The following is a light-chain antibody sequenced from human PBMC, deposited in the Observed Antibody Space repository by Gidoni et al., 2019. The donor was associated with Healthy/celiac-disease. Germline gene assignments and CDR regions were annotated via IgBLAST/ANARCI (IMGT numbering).Light chain of an antibody. V-gene: IGKV1-27*01. Sequence: DIQMNQSPSSLSASVGDRVTITCRASQGIRNYLAWYQQKPGKVPKLLIYAASTLQSGVPSRFSGRVSWPDFTLTIISLQPEAVATYYCQKYNSALFTFGPXTKVDIK. CDR1: QGIRNY. CDR3: QKYNSALFT. J-gene: IGKJ3*01. CDR2: AAS.